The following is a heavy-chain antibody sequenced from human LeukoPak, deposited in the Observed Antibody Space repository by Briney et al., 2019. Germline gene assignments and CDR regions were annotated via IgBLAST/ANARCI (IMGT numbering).Heavy chain of an antibody. D-gene: IGHD1-26*01. CDR2: INTNIGGT. J-gene: IGHJ4*02. Sequence: ASVKVSCKVSGDIFGTYYIQWVRQAPGEGVEWVGWINTNIGGTNSAPKFQGRVSMPTDTSISTAYLELTRLTSDDTAIYYCARNWELWGQGTLVTVSS. CDR1: GDIFGTYY. V-gene: IGHV1-2*02. CDR3: ARNWEL.